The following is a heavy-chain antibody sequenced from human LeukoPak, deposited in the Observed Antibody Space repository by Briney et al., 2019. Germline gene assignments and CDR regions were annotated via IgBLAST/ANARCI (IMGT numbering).Heavy chain of an antibody. CDR1: RFTFSSYA. CDR3: ARGTYYYDSSEFDP. D-gene: IGHD3-22*01. Sequence: PGGSLRLSCAVSRFTFSSYAIHWVRQAPGKGLEWVAVISYDGTNKYCADSVKGRFTISRDNAKNSLYLQMNSLRAEDTAVYYCARGTYYYDSSEFDPWGQGTLVTVSS. CDR2: ISYDGTNK. V-gene: IGHV3-30*04. J-gene: IGHJ5*02.